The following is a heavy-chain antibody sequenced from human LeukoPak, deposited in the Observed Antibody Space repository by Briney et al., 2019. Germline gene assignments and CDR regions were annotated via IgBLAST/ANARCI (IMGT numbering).Heavy chain of an antibody. Sequence: GGSLRLSCAASVFSFSAYSMNWVRQAPGRGVEWVSSISGSSSYMFYADSVKGRFTISRDNAKNSLYLQMNSLRAEATAVYDSSGYSYYFDYWGQGTLVTVSS. CDR3: SGYSYYFDY. CDR1: VFSFSAYS. V-gene: IGHV3-21*01. D-gene: IGHD3-22*01. J-gene: IGHJ4*02. CDR2: ISGSSSYM.